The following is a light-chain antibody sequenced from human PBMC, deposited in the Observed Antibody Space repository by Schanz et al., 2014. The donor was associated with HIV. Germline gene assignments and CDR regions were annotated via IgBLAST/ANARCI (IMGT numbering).Light chain of an antibody. Sequence: QSALTQPASVSGSPGQSITISCTGTSSDVGSYNLVSWYQHHPGKAPKLLIFEVDKRPSGVSHRFSGSKSGDAASLTISGLQAEDEADYYCCSYAGGNNIFGGGTQLTVL. J-gene: IGLJ2*01. CDR3: CSYAGGNNI. CDR1: SSDVGSYNL. CDR2: EVD. V-gene: IGLV2-23*02.